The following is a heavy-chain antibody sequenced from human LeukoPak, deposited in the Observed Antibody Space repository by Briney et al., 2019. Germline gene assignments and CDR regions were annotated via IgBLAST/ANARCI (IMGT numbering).Heavy chain of an antibody. CDR1: GFTFSSYA. Sequence: GGSLRLSCAASGFTFSSYAMGWVRQAPGKGLEWVSAISGSAGSTYYADSLRGRFTVSRDNSKNTLYLQMNSLRAEDTAVYYCAKDPYYYGSGSYPFDYWGQGTLVTVSS. V-gene: IGHV3-23*01. D-gene: IGHD3-10*01. CDR3: AKDPYYYGSGSYPFDY. J-gene: IGHJ4*02. CDR2: ISGSAGST.